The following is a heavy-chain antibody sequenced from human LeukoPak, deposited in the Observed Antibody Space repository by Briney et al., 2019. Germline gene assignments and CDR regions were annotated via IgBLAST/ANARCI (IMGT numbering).Heavy chain of an antibody. Sequence: GGSLRLSCAASGFTFSSYAMHWVRQAPGKGLERVAVISYDGSNKYYADSVKGRFTISRDNSKNTLYLQMNSLRAEDTAVYYCASQAPDGSGSYYPIDYWGQGTLVTVSS. CDR2: ISYDGSNK. V-gene: IGHV3-30*04. J-gene: IGHJ4*02. CDR3: ASQAPDGSGSYYPIDY. D-gene: IGHD3-10*01. CDR1: GFTFSSYA.